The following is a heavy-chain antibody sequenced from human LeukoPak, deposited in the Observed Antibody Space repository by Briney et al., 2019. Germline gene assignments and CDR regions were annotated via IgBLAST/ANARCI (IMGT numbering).Heavy chain of an antibody. CDR2: IYHSGST. CDR3: ARDSSITIFGVVIHDAFDI. V-gene: IGHV4-38-2*02. D-gene: IGHD3-3*01. Sequence: PSETLSLTCTVSGYSISSGYYWGWIRQPPGKGLEWIGSIYHSGSTYYNPSLKSRVTISVDKSKNQFSLKLSSVTAADTAVYYCARDSSITIFGVVIHDAFDIWGQGTMVTVSS. J-gene: IGHJ3*02. CDR1: GYSISSGYY.